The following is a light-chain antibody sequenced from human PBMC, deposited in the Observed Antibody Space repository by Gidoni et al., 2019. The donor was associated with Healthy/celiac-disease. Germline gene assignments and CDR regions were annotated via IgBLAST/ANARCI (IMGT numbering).Light chain of an antibody. CDR1: QSISSY. CDR2: AAS. Sequence: DIQMTQSPPSLSASVGDRVTIPCRVSQSISSYLNWYQQKPGKAPKLLIYAASSLQSGVPSRFSGRVSGTDFTLTISSLQPEDFATYYCQQSYSTLFTFGPGTKVDIK. V-gene: IGKV1-39*01. J-gene: IGKJ3*01. CDR3: QQSYSTLFT.